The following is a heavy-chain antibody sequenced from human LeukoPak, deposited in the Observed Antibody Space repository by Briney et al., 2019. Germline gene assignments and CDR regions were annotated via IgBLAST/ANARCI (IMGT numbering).Heavy chain of an antibody. CDR2: ISSSGSTR. V-gene: IGHV3-48*03. Sequence: GGSLRLSCAASGFTFSSYEMNWVRQAPGKGLEWVSYISSSGSTRYYADSVKGRFTISRDNAKNSLYLQMNSLRAEDTAVYYCAELGITMIGGVWGKGTTVTISS. D-gene: IGHD3-10*02. CDR1: GFTFSSYE. CDR3: AELGITMIGGV. J-gene: IGHJ6*04.